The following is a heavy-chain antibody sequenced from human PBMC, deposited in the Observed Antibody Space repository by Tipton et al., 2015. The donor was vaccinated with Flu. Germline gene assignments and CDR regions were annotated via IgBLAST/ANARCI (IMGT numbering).Heavy chain of an antibody. CDR2: VSYDGSKS. J-gene: IGHJ3*02. V-gene: IGHV3-30*18. CDR3: AKAPVKDGDDAFDI. Sequence: RSLRLSCAASGLSINDYAIHWVRQAPGKGLEWVAVVSYDGSKSHYSDSVKGRFSISRDNSKNTLYLQMNSLRADDTAVYYCAKAPVKDGDDAFDIWGQGTMVTVYS. CDR1: GLSINDYA.